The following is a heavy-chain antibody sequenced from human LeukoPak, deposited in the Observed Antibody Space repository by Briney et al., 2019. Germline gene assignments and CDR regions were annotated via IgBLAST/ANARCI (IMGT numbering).Heavy chain of an antibody. CDR3: AKSPFDI. V-gene: IGHV3-30*02. J-gene: IGHJ3*02. CDR1: GFTFSSYG. Sequence: GGSLRLSCAASGFTFSSYGMHWVRQAPGKGLEWVAFIRYDGSNKYYADSVKGRFTISRDNAKNSLFLQMTSLRAEDTAVYYCAKSPFDIWGQGTMVTVSS. CDR2: IRYDGSNK.